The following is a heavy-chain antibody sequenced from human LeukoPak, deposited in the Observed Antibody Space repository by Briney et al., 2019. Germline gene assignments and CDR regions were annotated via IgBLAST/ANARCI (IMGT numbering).Heavy chain of an antibody. J-gene: IGHJ5*02. CDR3: ARSRDYGNWFDP. CDR1: GGSISSGDYY. Sequence: PSETLSLTCTVSGGSISSGDYYWSWIRQPPGKGLEWIGYIYYSGSTYYNPSLKSRVTISVDTSKNQFSLKLSSVTAADTAVYYCARSRDYGNWFDPWGQGTLVTVSS. V-gene: IGHV4-30-4*01. CDR2: IYYSGST. D-gene: IGHD4/OR15-4a*01.